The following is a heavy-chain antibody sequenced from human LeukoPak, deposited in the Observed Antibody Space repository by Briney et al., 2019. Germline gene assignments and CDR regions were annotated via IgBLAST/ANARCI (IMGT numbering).Heavy chain of an antibody. Sequence: GGSLRLSCTASGFTFSSYAMSWVRQAPGKGLEWVSGISGSGGSTYYADSVKGRFTISRDNSKNTLYLQMNSLRAEDTAVYYCASEFWNYEMVDYWGQGTLVTVSS. V-gene: IGHV3-23*01. CDR2: ISGSGGST. D-gene: IGHD1-7*01. J-gene: IGHJ4*02. CDR1: GFTFSSYA. CDR3: ASEFWNYEMVDY.